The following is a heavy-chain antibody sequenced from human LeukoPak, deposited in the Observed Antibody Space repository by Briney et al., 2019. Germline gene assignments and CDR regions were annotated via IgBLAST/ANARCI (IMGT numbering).Heavy chain of an antibody. CDR3: AKDSHWILFDD. V-gene: IGHV3-23*01. CDR1: GFTFTTYG. CDR2: IGGSGTRT. J-gene: IGHJ4*02. D-gene: IGHD2-2*03. Sequence: GGSLRLSCGASGFTFTTYGMDWVRQAPGKGLEWVSGIGGSGTRTYYADSVKGRFTISRDNSKNTLYLQMNSLRDEDTAVYYCAKDSHWILFDDWGQGTLVTVSS.